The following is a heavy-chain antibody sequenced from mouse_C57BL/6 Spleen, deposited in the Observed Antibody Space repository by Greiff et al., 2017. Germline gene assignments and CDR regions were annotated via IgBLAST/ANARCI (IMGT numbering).Heavy chain of an antibody. J-gene: IGHJ1*03. Sequence: EVQLVESGGDLVKPGGSLKLSCAASGFTFSSYGMSWVRQTPDKRLEWVATISSGGSYTYYPDSVKGRFTISRDNAKNTLYLQMSSLKSEDTAMYYCARQNYYGSSHWYFDVWGTGTTVTVSS. CDR1: GFTFSSYG. CDR2: ISSGGSYT. CDR3: ARQNYYGSSHWYFDV. D-gene: IGHD1-1*01. V-gene: IGHV5-6*01.